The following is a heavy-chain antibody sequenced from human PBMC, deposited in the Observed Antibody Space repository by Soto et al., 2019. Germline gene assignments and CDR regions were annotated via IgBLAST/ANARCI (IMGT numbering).Heavy chain of an antibody. D-gene: IGHD2-21*02. J-gene: IGHJ4*02. V-gene: IGHV1-69*13. CDR1: GGTFSSHS. CDR3: AREVGYGDFSAALLD. Sequence: GASVKVSCKASGGTFSSHSINWVRQAPGQGLEGMGGIITLFGTSNYAQNFQGRVTITADQSTSTAYMELNSLTSDDTAVYYCAREVGYGDFSAALLDWGQGTLVTVSS. CDR2: IITLFGTS.